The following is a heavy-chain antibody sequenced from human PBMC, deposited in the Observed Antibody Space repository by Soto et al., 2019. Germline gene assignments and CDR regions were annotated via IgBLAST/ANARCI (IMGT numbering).Heavy chain of an antibody. CDR3: ARAPGYYDSSGSHNWFDP. CDR2: INSDGSST. D-gene: IGHD3-22*01. CDR1: GFTFSSYW. J-gene: IGHJ5*02. V-gene: IGHV3-74*01. Sequence: GGSLRLSCAASGFTFSSYWMQWVRQTPGKGLVWLSRINSDGSSTNYADSVRGRFTISRDNARNTLYLQMNSLRAEDTAVYYCARAPGYYDSSGSHNWFDPWGQGTLVTVSS.